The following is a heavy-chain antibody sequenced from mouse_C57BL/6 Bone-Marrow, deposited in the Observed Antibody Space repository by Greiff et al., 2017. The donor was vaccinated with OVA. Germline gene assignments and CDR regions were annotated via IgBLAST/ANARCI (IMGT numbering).Heavy chain of an antibody. J-gene: IGHJ3*01. D-gene: IGHD1-1*01. CDR2: ISSGGSYT. CDR3: ARKGYYGSSRTWFAY. CDR1: GFTFSSYG. Sequence: EVQLVESGGDLVKPGGSLKLSCAASGFTFSSYGMSWVRQTPDKRLEWVATISSGGSYTYYPDSVKGRFTISRDNAKNTLYLQMSSLKSEDTAMYYCARKGYYGSSRTWFAYWGQGTLVTVSA. V-gene: IGHV5-6*01.